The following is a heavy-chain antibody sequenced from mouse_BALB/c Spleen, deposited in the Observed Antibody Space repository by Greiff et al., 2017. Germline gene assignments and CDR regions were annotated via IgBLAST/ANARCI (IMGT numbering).Heavy chain of an antibody. J-gene: IGHJ2*01. CDR2: IRNKANGYTT. V-gene: IGHV7-3*02. CDR1: GFTFTDYY. D-gene: IGHD2-1*01. CDR3: ARDIYGNFYFDY. Sequence: VQLKESGGGLVQPGGSLRLSCATSGFTFTDYYMSWVRQPPGKALEWLGFIRNKANGYTTEYSASVKGRFTISRDNSQSILYLQMNTLRAEDSATYYCARDIYGNFYFDYWGQGTTLTVSS.